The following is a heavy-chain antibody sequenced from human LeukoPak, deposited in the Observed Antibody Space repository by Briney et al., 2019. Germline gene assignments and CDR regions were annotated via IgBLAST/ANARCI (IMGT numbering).Heavy chain of an antibody. CDR3: ARDDSLKVVLDAFDI. CDR2: ISAYNGNT. J-gene: IGHJ3*02. V-gene: IGHV1-18*01. CDR1: GYNFISYG. Sequence: ASVKVSCKASGYNFISYGISWVRQAPGQGLEWMGWISAYNGNTNYVQKLQGRVTMTTDTSTSTAYMELRSLRSDDTAVYYCARDDSLKVVLDAFDIWGQGTMVTVSS. D-gene: IGHD2-15*01.